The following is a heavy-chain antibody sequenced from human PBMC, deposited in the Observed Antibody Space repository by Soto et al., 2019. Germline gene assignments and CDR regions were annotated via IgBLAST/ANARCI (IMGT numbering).Heavy chain of an antibody. D-gene: IGHD2-2*01. V-gene: IGHV5-51*01. CDR3: AKHEGYCSSTTCSNFDY. J-gene: IGHJ4*02. CDR2: IYPGDSDT. CDR1: GFTFTNYW. Sequence: GESLKISCRGSGFTFTNYWIAWVRQMPGKGLEWMGIIYPGDSDTSYSPSFQGQVTTSADKSINTAYLHWSSLKASDTAMYYCAKHEGYCSSTTCSNFDYWGQGTLVTVSS.